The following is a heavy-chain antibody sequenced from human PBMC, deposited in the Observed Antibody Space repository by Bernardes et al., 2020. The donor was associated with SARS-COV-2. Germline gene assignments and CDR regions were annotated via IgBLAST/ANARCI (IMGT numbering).Heavy chain of an antibody. D-gene: IGHD6-19*01. CDR2: IWYDGSNK. V-gene: IGHV3-33*08. CDR3: ARDGWLVFFSYAFDI. CDR1: GFTFSSSG. J-gene: IGHJ3*02. Sequence: VGALSLSCAASGFTFSSSGMHWVRQAPGPGLAWVAVIWYDGSNKYYADSVKGRFTISRDNSKNTLYLQMNSLRAEDTAVYYCARDGWLVFFSYAFDIWGQGTMVTVSS.